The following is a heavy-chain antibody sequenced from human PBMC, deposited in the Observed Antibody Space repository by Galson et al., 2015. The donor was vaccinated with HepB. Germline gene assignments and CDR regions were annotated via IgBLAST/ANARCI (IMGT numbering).Heavy chain of an antibody. Sequence: SLRLSCAASGFTFSSYSMNWVRQAPGKGLEWVSSISSSSSYIYYADSVKGRFTISRDNAKNSLYLQMNSLRAEDTAVYYCARDTPAAGIAFDYWGQGTLVTVSS. CDR3: ARDTPAAGIAFDY. V-gene: IGHV3-21*01. CDR1: GFTFSSYS. D-gene: IGHD6-13*01. CDR2: ISSSSSYI. J-gene: IGHJ4*02.